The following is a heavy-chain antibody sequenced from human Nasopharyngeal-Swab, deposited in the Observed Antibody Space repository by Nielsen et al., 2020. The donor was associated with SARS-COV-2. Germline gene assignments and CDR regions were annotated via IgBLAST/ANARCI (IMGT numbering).Heavy chain of an antibody. CDR2: ISSSSSTI. V-gene: IGHV3-48*04. D-gene: IGHD2-21*01. CDR3: AREAYCGGDCYDDAFDI. J-gene: IGHJ3*02. Sequence: VRQAPGKGLEWVSYISSSSSTIYYADSVKGRFTISRDNAKNSLYLQMNSLRAEDTAVYYCAREAYCGGDCYDDAFDIWGQGTMVTVSS.